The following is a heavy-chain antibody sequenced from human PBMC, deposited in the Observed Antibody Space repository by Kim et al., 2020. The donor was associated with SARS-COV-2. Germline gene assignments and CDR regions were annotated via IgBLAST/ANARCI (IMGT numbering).Heavy chain of an antibody. J-gene: IGHJ4*02. CDR1: GFTFRYYA. CDR2: ISGSGDST. Sequence: GGSLRLSCAASGFTFRYYAVTWVRQAPGKGLEWVSAISGSGDSTYYADSVKGRFTISRDNSKNTLYLQMNSLTAEDTALYYCAKDLRGPHARYFDEWGQGTLVTVSS. D-gene: IGHD4-17*01. V-gene: IGHV3-23*01. CDR3: AKDLRGPHARYFDE.